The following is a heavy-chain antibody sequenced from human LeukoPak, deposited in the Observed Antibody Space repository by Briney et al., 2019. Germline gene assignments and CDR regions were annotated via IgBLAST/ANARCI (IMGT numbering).Heavy chain of an antibody. Sequence: SETLSLTCTVSGGSISSYYWSWIRQPPGKGLEWIGEINHSGSTNYNSSLKSRVTISVDTSKNQFSLKLSSVTAADTAVYYCARGRKYTSGYRVTELGSGYSDYWGQGTLVTVSS. J-gene: IGHJ4*02. D-gene: IGHD5-18*01. CDR3: ARGRKYTSGYRVTELGSGYSDY. CDR1: GGSISSYY. V-gene: IGHV4-34*01. CDR2: INHSGST.